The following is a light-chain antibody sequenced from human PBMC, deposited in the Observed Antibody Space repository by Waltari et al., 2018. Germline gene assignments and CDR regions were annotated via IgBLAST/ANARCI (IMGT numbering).Light chain of an antibody. CDR2: GHN. CDR3: LSRDTTSTRV. V-gene: IGLV3-19*01. CDR1: SLRRYY. Sequence: SSELTQDPTMSVAFGQKVSIACQGYSLRRYYASWYQQRPGQAPIIILYGHNNRPSGVPDRFSGTTSGNTASLTITGAQAEDEADYYCLSRDTTSTRVFGGGTRLTV. J-gene: IGLJ3*02.